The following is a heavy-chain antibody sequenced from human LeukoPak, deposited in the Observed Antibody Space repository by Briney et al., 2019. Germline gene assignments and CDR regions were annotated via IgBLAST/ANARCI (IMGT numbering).Heavy chain of an antibody. CDR1: GDSVSSNSAA. J-gene: IGHJ6*03. CDR3: ARNPGIADTRRSRPFLYYYYMDV. V-gene: IGHV6-1*01. CDR2: TYYRSKWYN. D-gene: IGHD6-13*01. Sequence: SQTLSLTCAISGDSVSSNSAAWNWIRQSPSRGLEWLGRTYYRSKWYNDYAVSVESRITINPDTSKNQFSLQLNSVTPEDTAVYYCARNPGIADTRRSRPFLYYYYMDVWGKGTTVTVSS.